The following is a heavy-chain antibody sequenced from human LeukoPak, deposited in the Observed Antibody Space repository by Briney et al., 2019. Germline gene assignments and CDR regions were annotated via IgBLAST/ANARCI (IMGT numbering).Heavy chain of an antibody. CDR3: ARLAAISGSDYPDD. J-gene: IGHJ4*02. Sequence: SETLSLTCTVSGVSISSYYWSWIRQPPGKGLEWIGYIFYSGNTIYNPSLRSRVTISADTSKNHFSLRLRSVTAADTAVYYCARLAAISGSDYPDDWGQGNPVTVSS. D-gene: IGHD1-26*01. V-gene: IGHV4-59*08. CDR1: GVSISSYY. CDR2: IFYSGNT.